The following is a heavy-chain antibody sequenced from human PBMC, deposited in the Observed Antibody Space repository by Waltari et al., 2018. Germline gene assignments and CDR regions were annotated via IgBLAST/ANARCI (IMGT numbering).Heavy chain of an antibody. D-gene: IGHD3-22*01. J-gene: IGHJ4*02. Sequence: QVQLVQSGAEVKKPGASVKVSCKASGYTFTGYYMHWVRQAPGQGLEWMGGIDPHSGGTNYAQKFQGRVTMTRDMSISTGYMELSRRTSDDTAVYFCTRDGVRAGIVDQWGQGTLVTVSS. V-gene: IGHV1-2*02. CDR3: TRDGVRAGIVDQ. CDR2: IDPHSGGT. CDR1: GYTFTGYY.